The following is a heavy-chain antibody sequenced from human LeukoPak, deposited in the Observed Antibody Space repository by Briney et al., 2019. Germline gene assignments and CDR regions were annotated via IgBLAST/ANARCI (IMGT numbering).Heavy chain of an antibody. CDR3: ARDLEAANTYYFDY. D-gene: IGHD6-13*01. CDR1: GFTVSSSY. Sequence: GGSLRLSCAASGFTVSSSYMSWVRQAPGKGLEWVPIISSAGTTYYADSVKGRFTISRDNSKNTVYLQVNSLRDEDTAVYYCARDLEAANTYYFDYWGQGTMVTVSS. CDR2: ISSAGTT. V-gene: IGHV3-66*01. J-gene: IGHJ4*02.